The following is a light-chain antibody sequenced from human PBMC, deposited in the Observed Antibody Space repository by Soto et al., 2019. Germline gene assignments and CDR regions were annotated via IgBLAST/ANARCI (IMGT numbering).Light chain of an antibody. CDR2: DAS. CDR3: QQYDNLPLP. CDR1: QDISNY. J-gene: IGKJ4*01. V-gene: IGKV1-33*01. Sequence: DIQMTQSPSSLSASVGDRVTITCQASQDISNYLNWYQQKPGKAPKLLIYDASNLETGVPSRFSGRGSRTDFTFTISSLQPEDIATYYCQQYDNLPLPFGGGTKVEIK.